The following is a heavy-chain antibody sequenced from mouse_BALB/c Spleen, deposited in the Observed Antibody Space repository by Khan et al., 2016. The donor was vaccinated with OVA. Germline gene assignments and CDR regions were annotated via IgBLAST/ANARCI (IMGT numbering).Heavy chain of an antibody. CDR3: ARSPYGNFAY. J-gene: IGHJ3*01. CDR1: GFTFSTYA. CDR2: ISSDGNYT. D-gene: IGHD2-1*01. Sequence: EVELVESGGGLVKPGGSLKLSCAVSGFTFSTYAMSWVRQTPEKRLEWVATISSDGNYTYYPDNVTGRFTIPRDNAKNTMYLQMSSLRSEDTAMYYCARSPYGNFAYWGQGTLVTVSA. V-gene: IGHV5-9-3*01.